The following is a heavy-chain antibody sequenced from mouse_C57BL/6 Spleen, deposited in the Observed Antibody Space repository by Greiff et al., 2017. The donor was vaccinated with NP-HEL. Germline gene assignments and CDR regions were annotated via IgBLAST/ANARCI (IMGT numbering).Heavy chain of an antibody. CDR3: ARPRYYGSSIAWFAY. CDR1: GYTFTSYW. D-gene: IGHD1-1*01. J-gene: IGHJ3*01. Sequence: QVQLQQPGAELVKPGASVKLSCTASGYTFTSYWMHWVKQRPGQGLEWIGMIHPNSGSTNYNEKFKSKATLTVDKSSSTAYMQLSSLTSEDSAVYYCARPRYYGSSIAWFAYWGQGTLVTVSA. V-gene: IGHV1-64*01. CDR2: IHPNSGST.